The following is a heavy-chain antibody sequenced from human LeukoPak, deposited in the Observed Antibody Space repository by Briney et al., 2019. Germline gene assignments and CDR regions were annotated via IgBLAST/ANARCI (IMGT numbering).Heavy chain of an antibody. Sequence: GESLKISCKGSGYSFTSYWIGWVRQMPGKGLEWMGIIYPGDSDTRCSPSFQGQVTISADKSISTAYLQWSILKASDTAMYYCARHPGYSYGYGTWFDPWGQGTLVTVSS. V-gene: IGHV5-51*01. CDR2: IYPGDSDT. D-gene: IGHD5-18*01. J-gene: IGHJ5*02. CDR3: ARHPGYSYGYGTWFDP. CDR1: GYSFTSYW.